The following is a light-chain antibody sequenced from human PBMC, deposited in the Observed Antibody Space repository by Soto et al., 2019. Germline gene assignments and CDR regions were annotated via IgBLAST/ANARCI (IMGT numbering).Light chain of an antibody. CDR1: SSDVETSNI. Sequence: QSAPTQPASVSGSPGQSITISCAGTSSDVETSNIVSWYQHHPGKAPKVIIYEVNKRPSGVSDRFSGSRSGNTASLTISGLQAEDEAAYYCCSYAGSSTLVIGGGTKLTVL. CDR2: EVN. V-gene: IGLV2-23*02. J-gene: IGLJ2*01. CDR3: CSYAGSSTLV.